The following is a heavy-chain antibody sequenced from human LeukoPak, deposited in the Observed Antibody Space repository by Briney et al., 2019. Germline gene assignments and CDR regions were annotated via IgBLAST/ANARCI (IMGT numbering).Heavy chain of an antibody. V-gene: IGHV1-18*01. J-gene: IGHJ4*02. Sequence: ASVKVSCKASGYTFTSYGISWVRQAPGQGLEWMGWISAYNGNTNYAQKLQGRVTMTTDTSTSTAYMELRSLRSDDTAVYYCARGPHYYYDSSGYCSGFNFDYWGQGTLVTVSS. CDR1: GYTFTSYG. CDR3: ARGPHYYYDSSGYCSGFNFDY. CDR2: ISAYNGNT. D-gene: IGHD3-22*01.